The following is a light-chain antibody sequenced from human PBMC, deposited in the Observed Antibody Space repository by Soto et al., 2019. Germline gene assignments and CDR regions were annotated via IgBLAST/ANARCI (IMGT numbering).Light chain of an antibody. Sequence: QSALTQPASVSGSPGQSITISCTGTSSDVGGYNYVSWYQQHPGKAPKLMIYEVSNRPSGVSNRFSGSKSGNTASLTTSGLQAEDEADYYCSSYTSRVFGGGTKLTVL. V-gene: IGLV2-14*01. CDR1: SSDVGGYNY. CDR3: SSYTSRV. CDR2: EVS. J-gene: IGLJ3*02.